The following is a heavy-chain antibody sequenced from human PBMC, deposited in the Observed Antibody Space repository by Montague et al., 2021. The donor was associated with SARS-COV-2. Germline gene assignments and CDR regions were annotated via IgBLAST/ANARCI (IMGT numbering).Heavy chain of an antibody. V-gene: IGHV4-59*01. D-gene: IGHD5-12*01. CDR2: ISEIGST. CDR3: ARLQGGRRLMDY. Sequence: SETLSLTCTVSGGSINNYYWGWIRQPPGKALEYIAYISEIGSTHRNPALKSRVTISVDPSRNQFYLDVISVTAADTAVYYCARLQGGRRLMDYWGQGTLVTVPS. J-gene: IGHJ4*02. CDR1: GGSINNYY.